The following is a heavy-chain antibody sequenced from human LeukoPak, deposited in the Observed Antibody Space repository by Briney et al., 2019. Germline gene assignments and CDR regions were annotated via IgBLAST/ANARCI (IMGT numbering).Heavy chain of an antibody. J-gene: IGHJ3*02. CDR1: GGSFSGYY. D-gene: IGHD6-19*01. Sequence: SETLSLTCAVYGGSFSGYYWSWIRQPPGKELEWIGEINHSGSTNYNPSLKSRVTISVDTSKNQFSLKLSSVTAADTAVYYCARGVAGPSNDAFDIWGQGTMVTVSS. CDR2: INHSGST. V-gene: IGHV4-34*01. CDR3: ARGVAGPSNDAFDI.